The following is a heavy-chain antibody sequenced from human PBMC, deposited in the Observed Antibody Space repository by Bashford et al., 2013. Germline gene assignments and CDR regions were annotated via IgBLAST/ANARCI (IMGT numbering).Heavy chain of an antibody. CDR2: INPYSGGT. D-gene: IGHD4-17*01. Sequence: ASVKVSCKASGYTFTGYYMHWVRQAPGQGLECLGWINPYSGGTNYAQKFQGRVTMTRDTSISTAYMELNDLRSDDTAVYYCASSTVTGLDYWGQGTLVTVSS. CDR3: ASSTVTGLDY. CDR1: GYTFTGYY. V-gene: IGHV1-2*02. J-gene: IGHJ4*02.